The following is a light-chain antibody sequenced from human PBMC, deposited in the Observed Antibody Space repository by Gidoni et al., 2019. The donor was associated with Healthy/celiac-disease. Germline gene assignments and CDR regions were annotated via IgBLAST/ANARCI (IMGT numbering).Light chain of an antibody. CDR2: AAS. Sequence: DIQMTQSPSSLSASVGDRVSITCRAIQSISSYLNWYQQKPGKAPKLLIYAASSLQSGVPSRFSVSGSGTDFTLTISSLQPEDFATYYCQQSYSTPSFXPXTKVDIK. CDR1: QSISSY. V-gene: IGKV1-39*01. CDR3: QQSYSTPS. J-gene: IGKJ3*01.